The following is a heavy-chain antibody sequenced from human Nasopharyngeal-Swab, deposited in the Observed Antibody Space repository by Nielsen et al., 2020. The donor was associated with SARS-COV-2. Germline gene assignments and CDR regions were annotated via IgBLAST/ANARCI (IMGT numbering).Heavy chain of an antibody. Sequence: GGSLRLSCAASGFTFSRYWMHWVRQAPGKGLVWVSRIYSDGSSTNYADSVKGRFTISRDNAKNTLYLQMNSLRAEDTAVYYCARIGFPGWDYWGQGTLVTVSS. D-gene: IGHD2-15*01. V-gene: IGHV3-74*01. J-gene: IGHJ4*02. CDR2: IYSDGSST. CDR3: ARIGFPGWDY. CDR1: GFTFSRYW.